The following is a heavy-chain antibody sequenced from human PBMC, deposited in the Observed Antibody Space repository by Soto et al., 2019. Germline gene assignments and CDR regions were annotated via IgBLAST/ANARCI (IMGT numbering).Heavy chain of an antibody. Sequence: PSETLSLTCTVSGGSISSSSDYWGWIRQPPGKGLEWIGSIYYSGSTYYNPSLKSRVTISVDTSKNQFSLKLSSVTAADTAVYYCARLTTTKGGYSYYGMDVWGQGTTVTVSS. CDR1: GGSISSSSDY. D-gene: IGHD5-18*01. CDR2: IYYSGST. CDR3: ARLTTTKGGYSYYGMDV. J-gene: IGHJ6*02. V-gene: IGHV4-39*01.